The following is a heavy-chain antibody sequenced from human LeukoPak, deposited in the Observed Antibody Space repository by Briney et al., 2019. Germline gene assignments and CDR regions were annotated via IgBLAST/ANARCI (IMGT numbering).Heavy chain of an antibody. J-gene: IGHJ4*02. CDR3: ASLVYSSGWYSYFDY. D-gene: IGHD6-19*01. CDR2: IYHSGTT. Sequence: SETLSLTCTVSGGSISSSSYYRGWIRQPPEKGLEWIGHIYHSGTTYYNASLRGRVTISVETSKNQFSLKLSTVTAADTAVYYCASLVYSSGWYSYFDYWGQGALVTVSP. CDR1: GGSISSSSYY. V-gene: IGHV4-39*01.